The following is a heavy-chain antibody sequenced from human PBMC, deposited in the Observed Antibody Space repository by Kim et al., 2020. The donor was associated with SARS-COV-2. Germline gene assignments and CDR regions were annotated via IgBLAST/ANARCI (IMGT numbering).Heavy chain of an antibody. V-gene: IGHV3-73*01. CDR3: TLVPGTTLAFWVAFV. CDR2: IRSKANGYAT. J-gene: IGHJ3*02. D-gene: IGHD1-1*01. CDR1: GFTFSDSA. Sequence: GGSLRLSCGASGFTFSDSAMHWVRQASGKGLEWVGRIRSKANGYATAYIESVKGRFTISRDDSRNTAYLQMNSLKTEDTAVYYCTLVPGTTLAFWVAFV.